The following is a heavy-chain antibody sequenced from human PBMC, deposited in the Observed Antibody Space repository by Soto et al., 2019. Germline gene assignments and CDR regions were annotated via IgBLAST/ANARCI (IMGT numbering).Heavy chain of an antibody. CDR2: ISYDGSNK. Sequence: GGSLRLSCAASGFTFSSYGMHWVRQAPGKGLEWVAVISYDGSNKYYADSVKGRFTISRDNSKNTPYLQMNSLRAEDTAVYYCAKDRVVGDYDILTGQATDYYYYGMDVWGQGTTVPVSS. CDR1: GFTFSSYG. J-gene: IGHJ6*02. V-gene: IGHV3-30*18. CDR3: AKDRVVGDYDILTGQATDYYYYGMDV. D-gene: IGHD3-9*01.